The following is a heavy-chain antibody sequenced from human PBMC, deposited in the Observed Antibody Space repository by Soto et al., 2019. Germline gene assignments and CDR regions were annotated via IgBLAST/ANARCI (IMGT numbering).Heavy chain of an antibody. D-gene: IGHD5-18*01. CDR1: GGSISSSNW. V-gene: IGHV4-4*02. CDR2: IYHSGST. Sequence: SETLSLTCTVSGGSISSSNWWSWVRQPPGKGLEWIGEIYHSGSTKYNPSLKSRVTISVDKTRNQFSLKLSSVTAADTAVYYCARGSGYSYGYPDYWGQGTLVTVS. J-gene: IGHJ4*02. CDR3: ARGSGYSYGYPDY.